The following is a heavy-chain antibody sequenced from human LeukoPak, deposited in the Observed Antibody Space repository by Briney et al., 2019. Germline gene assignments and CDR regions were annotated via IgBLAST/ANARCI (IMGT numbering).Heavy chain of an antibody. V-gene: IGHV1-8*03. Sequence: ASVKVSCRASGGTFSSYAISWVRQAPGQGLEWMGWMNPNSGNKGYAKKFQGRVTITRNTSISTAYMELSSLRSEDTAVYYCARGIAGSYYYYYYYMDVWGKGTTVTVSS. CDR1: GGTFSSYA. J-gene: IGHJ6*03. CDR2: MNPNSGNK. CDR3: ARGIAGSYYYYYYYMDV.